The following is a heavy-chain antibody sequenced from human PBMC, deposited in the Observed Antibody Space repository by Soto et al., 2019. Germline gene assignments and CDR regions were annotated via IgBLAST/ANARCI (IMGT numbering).Heavy chain of an antibody. V-gene: IGHV4-34*01. J-gene: IGHJ6*03. D-gene: IGHD3-10*01. CDR3: ERVLYGSGSYYYYYYYMDV. CDR2: INHSGST. Sequence: PSETLSLTCAVYGGSFSGYYWSWIRQPPGKGLEWIGEINHSGSTNYNPSLKSRVTISVDTSKNQFSLKLSSVTAADTAVYYCERVLYGSGSYYYYYYYMDVSGKRTTVTVSS. CDR1: GGSFSGYY.